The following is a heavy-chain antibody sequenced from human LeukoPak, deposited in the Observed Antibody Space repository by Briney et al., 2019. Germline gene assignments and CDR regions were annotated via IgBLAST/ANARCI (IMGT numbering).Heavy chain of an antibody. D-gene: IGHD1-26*01. Sequence: GGSLRLSCGASGFTFSSHGMNWVRQAPGKGLEWVSGISPSGGITYYTDSVKGRFTISRDNSKNTLYLQMNSLRAEDTAVYYCAKDRRVGATEVDAFDIWGQGTMVTVSS. CDR3: AKDRRVGATEVDAFDI. CDR1: GFTFSSHG. CDR2: ISPSGGIT. V-gene: IGHV3-23*01. J-gene: IGHJ3*02.